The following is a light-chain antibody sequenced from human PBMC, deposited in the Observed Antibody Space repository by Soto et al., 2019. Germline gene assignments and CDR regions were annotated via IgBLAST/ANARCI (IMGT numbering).Light chain of an antibody. CDR1: QSVSSNF. CDR2: DAS. CDR3: QFYGDPPKT. J-gene: IGKJ1*01. Sequence: EIVLTQSPGTLSLSPGERGTLSCRASQSVSSNFLAWYQQKPGQAPRLLIFDASTRATGIPDRFTGSGSGTDFTLTISRLEPEDFAVYYCQFYGDPPKTFAQGTKVEIK. V-gene: IGKV3-20*01.